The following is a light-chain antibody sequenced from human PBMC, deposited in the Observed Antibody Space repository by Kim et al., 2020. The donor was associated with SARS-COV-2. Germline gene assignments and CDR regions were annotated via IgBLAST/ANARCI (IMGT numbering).Light chain of an antibody. CDR3: QQYGSSPWT. CDR2: AAS. CDR1: QTISGSY. Sequence: SPGDSATLPCRASQTISGSYLAWYQQKPGQAPRLLIYAASSRDTDIPVRFSGSGSGTDFTLTISRLEAEDFAVYYCQQYGSSPWTFGQGTKVDIK. J-gene: IGKJ1*01. V-gene: IGKV3-20*01.